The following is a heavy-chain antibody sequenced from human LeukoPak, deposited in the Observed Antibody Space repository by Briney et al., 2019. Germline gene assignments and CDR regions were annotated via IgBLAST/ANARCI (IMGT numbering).Heavy chain of an antibody. D-gene: IGHD3-10*01. CDR1: GFTFSNTW. Sequence: GGPLRLSCAASGFTFSNTWMSWVRQAPGKGLEWVGRIKSKTDGSTIDYAAPVKGRFTISRDDSKNTLYLQMNSLNTEDTAVYYCTKDHGSGSYYFDYWGQGPLVTVSS. J-gene: IGHJ4*02. V-gene: IGHV3-15*01. CDR2: IKSKTDGSTI. CDR3: TKDHGSGSYYFDY.